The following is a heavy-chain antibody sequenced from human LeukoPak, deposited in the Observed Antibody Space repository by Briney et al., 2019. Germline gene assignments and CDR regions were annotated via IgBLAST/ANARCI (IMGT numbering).Heavy chain of an antibody. CDR3: ARAYDFWSGYRDAFDI. Sequence: SETLSLTCAVYGGSFSGYYWSWIRQPPGKGLEWIGEINHSGSTNYNPSLKSRVTISVDTSKSQFSLKLSSVTAADTAVYYCARAYDFWSGYRDAFDIWGQGTMVTVSS. J-gene: IGHJ3*02. D-gene: IGHD3-3*01. V-gene: IGHV4-34*01. CDR1: GGSFSGYY. CDR2: INHSGST.